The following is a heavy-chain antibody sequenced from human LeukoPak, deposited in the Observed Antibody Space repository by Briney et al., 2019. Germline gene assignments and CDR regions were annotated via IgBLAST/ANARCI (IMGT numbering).Heavy chain of an antibody. J-gene: IGHJ4*02. CDR3: ARDRDSVVPAATLEY. CDR1: GGSISSYY. Sequence: PSETLSLTCTVSGGSISSYYWSWLRQPAGKGLEWIGRIYTSGSTNYNPSLKSRVTMSVDTSKNQFSLKLSSVTSADTAVYYCARDRDSVVPAATLEYWGQGTLVTVSS. V-gene: IGHV4-4*07. D-gene: IGHD2-2*01. CDR2: IYTSGST.